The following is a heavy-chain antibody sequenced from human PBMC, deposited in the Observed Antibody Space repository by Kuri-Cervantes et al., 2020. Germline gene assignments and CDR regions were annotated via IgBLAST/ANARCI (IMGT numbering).Heavy chain of an antibody. CDR2: TGTTESRK. D-gene: IGHD3-10*01. CDR3: ARGTLGFGEPKLWY. Sequence: GESLKISCAASGFTFSDYYMSWIRQAPGKGLEWVSHTGTTESRKYYADSVKGRFTISRDNSKNTLYLQMNSLRAEDTAVYYCARGTLGFGEPKLWYWGQGTLVTVSS. CDR1: GFTFSDYY. J-gene: IGHJ4*02. V-gene: IGHV3-11*01.